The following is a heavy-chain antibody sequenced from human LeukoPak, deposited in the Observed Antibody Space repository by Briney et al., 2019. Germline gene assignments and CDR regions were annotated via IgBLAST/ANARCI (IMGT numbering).Heavy chain of an antibody. CDR3: ARVRYFDWPPTFMDV. V-gene: IGHV3-21*01. D-gene: IGHD3-9*01. J-gene: IGHJ6*02. Sequence: GGSLRLSCAASGFTFSSYSMNWVRQAPGKGLEWVSSISSSSSYIYYADSVKGRFTISRDNAKNSLYLQMISLRAEDTAVYYCARVRYFDWPPTFMDVWGQGTTVTVSS. CDR2: ISSSSSYI. CDR1: GFTFSSYS.